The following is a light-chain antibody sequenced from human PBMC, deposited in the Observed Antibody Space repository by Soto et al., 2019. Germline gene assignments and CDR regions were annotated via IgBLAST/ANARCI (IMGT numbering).Light chain of an antibody. J-gene: IGKJ1*01. Sequence: EIVMTQSPATLSVSPGERATLSCRASQAVSNKLAWYQQKPGQAPRLLIFAATTRATGVPARFSGSGSGTEFTLTINSLQSEDFAVYYCQQYNDRPPWTFGQGTKVDIK. CDR1: QAVSNK. CDR2: AAT. CDR3: QQYNDRPPWT. V-gene: IGKV3-15*01.